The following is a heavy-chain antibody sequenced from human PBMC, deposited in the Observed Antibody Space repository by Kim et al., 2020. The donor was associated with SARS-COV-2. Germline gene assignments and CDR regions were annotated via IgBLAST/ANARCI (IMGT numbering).Heavy chain of an antibody. V-gene: IGHV4-61*01. J-gene: IGHJ6*02. CDR2: SANT. D-gene: IGHD2-21*02. Sequence: SETLSLTCTVSGGSVSSGSYYWSWIRQPPGRGLEWIGFSANTNYNPSLESRVTISVDTSKNQFSLRLSSVTAADAAVYYCAGVGRGYGYYNMDVWGQGTVVTVSS. CDR1: GGSVSSGSYY. CDR3: AGVGRGYGYYNMDV.